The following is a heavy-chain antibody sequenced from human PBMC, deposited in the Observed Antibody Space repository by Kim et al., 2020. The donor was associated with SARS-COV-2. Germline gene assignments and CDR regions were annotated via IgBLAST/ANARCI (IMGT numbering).Heavy chain of an antibody. D-gene: IGHD2-15*01. CDR2: ISTGGGSI. J-gene: IGHJ1*01. Sequence: GGSLRLSCAASGFTFAPFTMSWVRQVPGKGLEWVAGISTGGGSIYYADSVKGRFTISRDKSKSTLFLQMNSLRAEDTAVYYCAKDRDSASWCGYFQARGQGTLVTVSS. V-gene: IGHV3-23*01. CDR3: AKDRDSASWCGYFQA. CDR1: GFTFAPFT.